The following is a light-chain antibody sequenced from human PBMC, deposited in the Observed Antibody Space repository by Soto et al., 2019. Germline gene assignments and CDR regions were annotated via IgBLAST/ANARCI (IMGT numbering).Light chain of an antibody. Sequence: DTQMTQSSSSLSASVGDRVTITCRASQRIDNYLNWYQQEAGKAPKLLIYAASHLQNGVPSRFSGSGSGTDFTLTISTLQPEDFATYYCQQSYFTPWTFGQGTKVEIK. J-gene: IGKJ1*01. CDR1: QRIDNY. CDR3: QQSYFTPWT. CDR2: AAS. V-gene: IGKV1-39*01.